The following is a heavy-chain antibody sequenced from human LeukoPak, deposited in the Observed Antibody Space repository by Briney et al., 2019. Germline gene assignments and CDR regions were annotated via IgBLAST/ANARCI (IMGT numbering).Heavy chain of an antibody. CDR1: GYTFTGYY. D-gene: IGHD2-2*01. CDR3: AREVVPAAMRRSDAFDI. Sequence: ASVKVSCKASGYTFTGYYMHWVRQAPGQGLEWMGGINPNSGGTNYAQKFQGRVTMTRDTSISTAYMELSRLRSDDTAVYYCAREVVPAAMRRSDAFDIWGQGTMVTVSS. J-gene: IGHJ3*02. CDR2: INPNSGGT. V-gene: IGHV1-2*02.